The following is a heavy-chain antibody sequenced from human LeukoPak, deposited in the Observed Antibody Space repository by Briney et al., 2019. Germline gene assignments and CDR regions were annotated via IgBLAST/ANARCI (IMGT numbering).Heavy chain of an antibody. Sequence: PSETLSLTCAVYGGSFSGYYWSWIRQPPGKGLEWIGEINHSGSTNYNPSLKSRVTISVDTSKNQFSLKLSSVTAADTAVYYCARAYYDFWSGYYNPFDYWGQGTLVTVSS. CDR1: GGSFSGYY. D-gene: IGHD3-3*01. J-gene: IGHJ4*02. V-gene: IGHV4-34*01. CDR3: ARAYYDFWSGYYNPFDY. CDR2: INHSGST.